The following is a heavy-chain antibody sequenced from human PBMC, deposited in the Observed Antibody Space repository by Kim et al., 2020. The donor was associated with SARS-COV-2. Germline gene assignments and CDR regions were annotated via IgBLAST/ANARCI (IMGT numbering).Heavy chain of an antibody. CDR2: ISAYNGNT. Sequence: ASVKVSCKASGYTFTSYGISWVRQAPGQGLEWMGWISAYNGNTNYAQKLQGRVTMTTDTSTSTAYMELRSLRSDDTAVYYCARDVVILADRLSSRFHALQNDAFDIWGQGTMVTVSS. D-gene: IGHD6-13*01. CDR1: GYTFTSYG. J-gene: IGHJ3*02. CDR3: ARDVVILADRLSSRFHALQNDAFDI. V-gene: IGHV1-18*01.